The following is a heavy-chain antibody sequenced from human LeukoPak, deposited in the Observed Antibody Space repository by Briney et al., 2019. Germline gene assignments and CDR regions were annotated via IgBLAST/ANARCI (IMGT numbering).Heavy chain of an antibody. CDR1: GFNFNSFA. V-gene: IGHV3-23*01. Sequence: PGGSLRLSCAASGFNFNSFAMSWVRQAPGKGPEWLSAMTGPADTTYYAESVKGRCTISRDYSKSMVYLQMNSLRVEDTAIYYCAKGAEIDHWGQGTLVTVSS. CDR3: AKGAEIDH. J-gene: IGHJ4*02. CDR2: MTGPADTT.